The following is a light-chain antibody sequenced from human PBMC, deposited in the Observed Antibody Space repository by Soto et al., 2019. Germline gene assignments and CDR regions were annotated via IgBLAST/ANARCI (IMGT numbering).Light chain of an antibody. V-gene: IGKV1-5*03. Sequence: DMQMTQSPSTLSASVGDRVTITCRASQSIXXWLAWYQQKPGKAPKLLIYKASSLEXGVPSRFSASGSGTEXXXTIXSLXXEDFATYYCQQYNTYPWTFGQGTKVEIK. CDR3: QQYNTYPWT. J-gene: IGKJ1*01. CDR1: QSIXXW. CDR2: KAS.